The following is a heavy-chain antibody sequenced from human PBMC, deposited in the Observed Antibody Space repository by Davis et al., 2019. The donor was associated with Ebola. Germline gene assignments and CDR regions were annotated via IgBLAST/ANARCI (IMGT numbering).Heavy chain of an antibody. CDR2: IYYSGST. CDR1: GGSISSSSYY. D-gene: IGHD2-15*01. J-gene: IGHJ4*02. CDR3: ASGEQDIVVVGVIDY. V-gene: IGHV4-39*01. Sequence: PGGSLRLSCTVSGGSISSSSYYWGWIRQPPGKGLEWIGSIYYSGSTYYNPSLKSRVTISVDTSKNQFSLKLSSVTAADTAVYYCASGEQDIVVVGVIDYWGQGTLVTVSS.